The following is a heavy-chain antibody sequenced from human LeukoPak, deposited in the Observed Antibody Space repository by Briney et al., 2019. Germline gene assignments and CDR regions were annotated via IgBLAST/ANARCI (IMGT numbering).Heavy chain of an antibody. V-gene: IGHV3-21*01. D-gene: IGHD3-10*01. Sequence: GGSLRLSCAASGFTFSSYSMNWVRQAPGEGLEWVSSISSSSSYIYYADSVKGRFTISRENAKNSLYLQMNSLRAGDTAVYYCARGDGSGSYYPQSWGQGTLVTVSS. CDR3: ARGDGSGSYYPQS. J-gene: IGHJ5*02. CDR2: ISSSSSYI. CDR1: GFTFSSYS.